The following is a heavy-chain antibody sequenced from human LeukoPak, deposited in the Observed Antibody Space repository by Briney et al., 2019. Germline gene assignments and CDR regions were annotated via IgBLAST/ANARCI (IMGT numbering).Heavy chain of an antibody. CDR1: GGSISSYY. CDR2: IYYSGST. J-gene: IGHJ6*03. D-gene: IGHD3-10*01. Sequence: PSETLSLTCTVSGGSISSYYWSWIRQPPGKGLEWIGSIYYSGSTYYNPSLKSRVTISVDTSKNQVSLRLTSVTAADTAVYYCARDAPPYFYFMDVWGKGATVTVSS. CDR3: ARDAPPYFYFMDV. V-gene: IGHV4-39*07.